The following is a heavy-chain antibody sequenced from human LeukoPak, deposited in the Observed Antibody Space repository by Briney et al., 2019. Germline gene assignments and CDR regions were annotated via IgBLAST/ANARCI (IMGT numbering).Heavy chain of an antibody. CDR3: AKPPYYYDSSGYQIEYYFDY. CDR1: GFTFSDYY. J-gene: IGHJ4*02. Sequence: GGSLRLSCAASGFTFSDYYMSWIRQAPGKGLEWVSYISSSGSTIYYADSVKGRFTISRDNSKNTLYLQMNSLRAEDTAVYYCAKPPYYYDSSGYQIEYYFDYWGQGTLVTVSS. CDR2: ISSSGSTI. V-gene: IGHV3-11*01. D-gene: IGHD3-22*01.